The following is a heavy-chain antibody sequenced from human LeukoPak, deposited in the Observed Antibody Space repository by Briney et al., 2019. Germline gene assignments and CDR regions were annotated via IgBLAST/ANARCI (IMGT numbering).Heavy chain of an antibody. V-gene: IGHV3-64D*06. J-gene: IGHJ6*04. CDR1: GFTFSSYA. CDR2: ISSNGGST. CDR3: VRLSMVRGAPYYYYGMDV. D-gene: IGHD3-10*01. Sequence: PGGSLRLSCSASGFTFSSYAMHWVRQAPGKGLEYVSAISSNGGSTYYADSVKGRFTISRDNSKNTLYLQMSSLRAEDTAVYYCVRLSMVRGAPYYYYGMDVWGKGTTVTVSS.